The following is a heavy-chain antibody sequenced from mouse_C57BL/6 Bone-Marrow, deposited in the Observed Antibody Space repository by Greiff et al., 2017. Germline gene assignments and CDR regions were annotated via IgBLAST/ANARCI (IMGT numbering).Heavy chain of an antibody. V-gene: IGHV2-5*01. CDR1: GFSLTSYG. CDR2: IWRGGST. D-gene: IGHD1-1*01. J-gene: IGHJ4*01. CDR3: AKTPSLRNYAMDY. Sequence: VQLQESGPGLVQPSQILSITCTVSGFSLTSYGVHWVRQSPGKGLEWLGVIWRGGSTDYNAAFMSRLSITKDNSKSQVFFKMNSLQADDTAIYYCAKTPSLRNYAMDYWGQGTSVTVSS.